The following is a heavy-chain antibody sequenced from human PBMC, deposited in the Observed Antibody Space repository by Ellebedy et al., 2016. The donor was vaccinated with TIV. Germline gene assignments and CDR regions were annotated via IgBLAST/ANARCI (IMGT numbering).Heavy chain of an antibody. J-gene: IGHJ4*02. CDR2: IVSSGREA. D-gene: IGHD3-3*01. CDR3: TRDGSEWSRDY. V-gene: IGHV3-21*06. CDR1: GFTFRISG. Sequence: GGSLRLXXAASGFTFRISGMTWVRQAPGKGLEWVATIVSSGREAYYADPLKGRFTISRDNAMNSVYLQLNSLSVEDTAVYYCTRDGSEWSRDYWGQGTLVTVSS.